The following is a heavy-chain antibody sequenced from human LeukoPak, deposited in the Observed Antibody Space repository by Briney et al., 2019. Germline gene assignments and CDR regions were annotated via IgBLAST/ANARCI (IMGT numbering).Heavy chain of an antibody. Sequence: SGTLSLTCAVYGGSFSGYYWSWIRQPPGKVLQRIGEINHSGSNNYNPSLKSRVTISVDTSKNQFSLKLSSVTAADTAVYYCARADYYYYSMDVWGQGTTVTGSS. J-gene: IGHJ6*02. V-gene: IGHV4-34*01. CDR2: INHSGSN. CDR3: ARADYYYYSMDV. CDR1: GGSFSGYY.